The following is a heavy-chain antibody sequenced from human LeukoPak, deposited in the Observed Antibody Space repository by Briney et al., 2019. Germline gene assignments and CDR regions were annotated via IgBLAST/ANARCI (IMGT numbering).Heavy chain of an antibody. CDR2: ISWNSGSI. CDR1: GFTFDDYA. V-gene: IGHV3-9*01. Sequence: PGRSLRLSCAASGFTFDDYAMHWVRHAPGKGLEWVSGISWNSGSIGYADSVKGRFTISRDNAKNSLYLQMNSLRAEDTAVYYCARDGGKQQLLQLWGQGTLVTVSS. D-gene: IGHD6-13*01. CDR3: ARDGGKQQLLQL. J-gene: IGHJ4*02.